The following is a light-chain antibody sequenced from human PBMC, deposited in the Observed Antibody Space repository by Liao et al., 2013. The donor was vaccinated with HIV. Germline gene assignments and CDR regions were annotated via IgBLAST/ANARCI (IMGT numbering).Light chain of an antibody. Sequence: SYVLTQPPSVSVAPGKTARITCGGNNIGSKSVHWYQRKPGQAPVLVIYYGSDQPSGIPERFSGSNSGNTATLTISRAQAGDEADYYCQVWDSSTVVFGGGTKLTVL. CDR1: NIGSKS. CDR3: QVWDSSTVV. CDR2: YGS. V-gene: IGLV3-21*01. J-gene: IGLJ2*01.